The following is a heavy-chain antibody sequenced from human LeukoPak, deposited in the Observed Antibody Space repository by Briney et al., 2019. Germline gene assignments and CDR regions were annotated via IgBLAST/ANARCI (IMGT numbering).Heavy chain of an antibody. Sequence: SETLSLTCTVSGGSISRYYWSWIRQYPGKGLEWIGYIYYSGSTNYNPSLKSRVTISVDTSKNQFSLNLKSVTAAARTIYYITRQPGPVEFFDSWGQGTLVTVSS. D-gene: IGHD2-8*02. CDR3: TRQPGPVEFFDS. CDR1: GGSISRYY. J-gene: IGHJ4*02. CDR2: IYYSGST. V-gene: IGHV4-59*08.